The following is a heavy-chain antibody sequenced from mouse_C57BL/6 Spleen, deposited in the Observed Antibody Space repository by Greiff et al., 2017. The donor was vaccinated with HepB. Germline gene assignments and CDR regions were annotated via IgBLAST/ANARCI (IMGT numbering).Heavy chain of an antibody. J-gene: IGHJ4*01. CDR1: GYTFTSYW. D-gene: IGHD1-1*02. Sequence: QVQLQQPGAELVKPGASVMMSCKASGYTFTSYWITWVKQRPGQGLEWIGDIYPGSGSTNYNEKFKSKATLTVDTSSSTAYMQLSSLTSEDSAVYYCARGGLSVAMDYWGQGTSVTVSS. CDR2: IYPGSGST. V-gene: IGHV1-55*01. CDR3: ARGGLSVAMDY.